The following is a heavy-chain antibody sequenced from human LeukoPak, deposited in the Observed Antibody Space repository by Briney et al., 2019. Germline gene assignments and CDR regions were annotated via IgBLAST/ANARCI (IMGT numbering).Heavy chain of an antibody. CDR3: ARDKIVGASKFEY. CDR2: IKQDESEK. CDR1: GFTCSNYL. V-gene: IGHV3-7*01. D-gene: IGHD1-26*01. Sequence: GGSLRLSCAVSGFTCSNYLMSWVRHAPGKGLEWVAHIKQDESEKYYVDSVKGRFTISRDNAKHSLYMKMNSLKAEDTAVYDCARDKIVGASKFEYWGQGTLVTVSS. J-gene: IGHJ4*02.